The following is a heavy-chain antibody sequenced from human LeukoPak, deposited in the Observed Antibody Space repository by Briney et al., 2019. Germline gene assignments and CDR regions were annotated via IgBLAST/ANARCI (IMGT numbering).Heavy chain of an antibody. CDR3: ARGGRGSTVTTGYFDY. CDR2: IYSGGST. D-gene: IGHD4-17*01. CDR1: GFTVSSNY. Sequence: PGGSLRLSCAASGFTVSSNYMSWVRQAPGKRLEWVSVIYSGGSTYYADSVKGRFTISRDNSKNTLYLQMNSLRAEDTAVYYCARGGRGSTVTTGYFDYWGQGTLVTVSS. J-gene: IGHJ4*02. V-gene: IGHV3-53*01.